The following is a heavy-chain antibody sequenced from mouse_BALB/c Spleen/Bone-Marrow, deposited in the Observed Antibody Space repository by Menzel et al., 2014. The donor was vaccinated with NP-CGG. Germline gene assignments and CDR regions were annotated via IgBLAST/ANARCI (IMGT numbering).Heavy chain of an antibody. D-gene: IGHD1-1*01. Sequence: VQLQQSGPELVKPGASVKVSCKASGYAFTSYSLYWVKQSHGKSLEWIGYIDPYNGGTSYNQKFKGKATLTVDKSSSTAYMHLNSLTSEDSAVYYCVREDYGSGFAYWGQGTLVTVSA. V-gene: IGHV1S135*01. CDR3: VREDYGSGFAY. CDR2: IDPYNGGT. CDR1: GYAFTSYS. J-gene: IGHJ3*01.